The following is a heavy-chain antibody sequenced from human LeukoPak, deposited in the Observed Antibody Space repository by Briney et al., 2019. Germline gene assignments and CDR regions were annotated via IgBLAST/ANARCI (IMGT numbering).Heavy chain of an antibody. J-gene: IGHJ3*02. Sequence: ASVKVSCKASGYTFTSYAMHWVRQAPGQRLEWMGWINAGNGNTKYSQKFQGRVTITRDTSASTAYMELSSLRSEDTAVYYCAKGGNAGWGAFDIWGQGTMVTVSS. CDR3: AKGGNAGWGAFDI. CDR1: GYTFTSYA. CDR2: INAGNGNT. V-gene: IGHV1-3*01. D-gene: IGHD1-26*01.